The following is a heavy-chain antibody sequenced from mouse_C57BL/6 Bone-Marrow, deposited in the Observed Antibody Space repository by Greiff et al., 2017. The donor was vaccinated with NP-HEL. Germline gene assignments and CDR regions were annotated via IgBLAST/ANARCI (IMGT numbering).Heavy chain of an antibody. V-gene: IGHV5-16*01. CDR3: AREGGLRRRTYAMDY. CDR2: INYDGSST. Sequence: EVQVEESEGGLVQPGSSMKLSCTASGFTFSDYYMAWVRQVPEKGLEWVANINYDGSSTYYLDSLKSRFIISRDNAKNILYLQMRSLKSEDTATYYCAREGGLRRRTYAMDYWGQGTAVTVSS. CDR1: GFTFSDYY. D-gene: IGHD2-4*01. J-gene: IGHJ4*01.